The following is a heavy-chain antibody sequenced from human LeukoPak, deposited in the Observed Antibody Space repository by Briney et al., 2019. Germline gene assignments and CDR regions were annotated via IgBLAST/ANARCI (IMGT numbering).Heavy chain of an antibody. D-gene: IGHD3-10*01. CDR1: GYTFTGYY. J-gene: IGHJ3*02. CDR3: ARGIFGYYGSGSYGWTQHDAFDI. Sequence: ASVKVSCKASGYTFTGYYMHWVRQAPGQGLEWMGWINPNSGGTNYAQKFQGRVTMTRDTSISTAYMELSRLRSDDTAVYYCARGIFGYYGSGSYGWTQHDAFDIWGQGTMVTVSS. CDR2: INPNSGGT. V-gene: IGHV1-2*02.